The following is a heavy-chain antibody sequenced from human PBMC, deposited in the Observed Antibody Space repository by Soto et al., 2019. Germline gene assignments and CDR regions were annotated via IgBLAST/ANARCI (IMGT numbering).Heavy chain of an antibody. CDR2: IYWDDDK. D-gene: IGHD6-13*01. Sequence: QITLKESGPTLVEPTQTLTLTCAFSGFSLSTSGVGVGWIRQPPGKALEWLAFIYWDDDKRYSPSLKTRLTIIKDSSINQVVLIMTHMDPSDTATYYCAYRHEYRISWDSGWFDPWGQGTLVTFSS. J-gene: IGHJ5*02. CDR1: GFSLSTSGVG. V-gene: IGHV2-5*02. CDR3: AYRHEYRISWDSGWFDP.